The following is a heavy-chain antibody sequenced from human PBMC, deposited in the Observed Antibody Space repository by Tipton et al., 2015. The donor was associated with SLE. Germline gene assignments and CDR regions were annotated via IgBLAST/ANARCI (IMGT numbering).Heavy chain of an antibody. J-gene: IGHJ3*02. V-gene: IGHV4-39*07. CDR3: ARNCGGDCFGAFDI. CDR2: IYYTGTT. CDR1: GGSISSSSYY. Sequence: TLSLTCTVSGGSISSSSYYWGWIRQPPGKGLEWIGSIYYTGTTYYNPSLKSRLTLSIDTSKNQFSLKLSSVTAADTAIYYCARNCGGDCFGAFDIWGQGTMVNVSP. D-gene: IGHD2-21*01.